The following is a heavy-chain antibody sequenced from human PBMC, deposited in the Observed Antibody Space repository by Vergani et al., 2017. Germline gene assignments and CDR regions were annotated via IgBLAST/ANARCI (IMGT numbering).Heavy chain of an antibody. J-gene: IGHJ5*02. V-gene: IGHV5-51*01. CDR2: IYPADSDT. CDR3: ARHTTYTAS. Sequence: EVELVQSGPEMRKPGASLKISCKGSEYSFGNYWIGWVRQMPGKGLEWMGIIYPADSDTRYSPSFQGQVTISADKSISTAFLQWDSLKASDTALYYCARHTTYTASWGQGTLVTVSS. D-gene: IGHD1-1*01. CDR1: EYSFGNYW.